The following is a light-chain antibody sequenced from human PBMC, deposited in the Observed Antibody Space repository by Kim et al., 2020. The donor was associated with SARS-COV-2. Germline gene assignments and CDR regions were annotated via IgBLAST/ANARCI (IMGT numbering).Light chain of an antibody. CDR3: QQHYSYPPYT. Sequence: GGRATITCRASRQIISYLVWYQQQQARAPPLLLYAAATLQRGVPPRFCGSGSATAFSPTIICLQSPDFATSYCQQHYSYPPYTFGQGTKLEIK. V-gene: IGKV1-8*01. CDR2: AAA. CDR1: RQIISY. J-gene: IGKJ2*01.